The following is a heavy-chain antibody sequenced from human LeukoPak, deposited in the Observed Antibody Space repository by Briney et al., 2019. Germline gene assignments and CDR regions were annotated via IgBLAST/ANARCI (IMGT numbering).Heavy chain of an antibody. Sequence: SETLSLTCTVSGGSVSSSSDNWGWIRQPPGKGLEWIGSIYYPGSTYYNSSLKSRVTISVDTSKNQFSLKLSSVTAADTAVYYCARGPSYYDSSYDALDIWGQGTMVTVSS. D-gene: IGHD3-22*01. J-gene: IGHJ3*02. CDR3: ARGPSYYDSSYDALDI. CDR2: IYYPGST. CDR1: GGSVSSSSDN. V-gene: IGHV4-39*01.